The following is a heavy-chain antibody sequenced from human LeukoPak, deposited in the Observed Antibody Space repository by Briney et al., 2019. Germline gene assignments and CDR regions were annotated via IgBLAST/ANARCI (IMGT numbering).Heavy chain of an antibody. J-gene: IGHJ4*02. V-gene: IGHV2-70*01. CDR3: ARVVRSRSRPFDF. CDR2: IDWDDDK. D-gene: IGHD6-13*01. CDR1: GFSLSTSGMC. Sequence: SGPALVKPTQTVTLTCTFSGFSLSTSGMCVSWIRQPPGKALEWPALIDWDDDKYYTTSLKTRLTISKDTSKNQVVLTMTNTDPVDTATYYCARVVRSRSRPFDFWGQGTLVTVSS.